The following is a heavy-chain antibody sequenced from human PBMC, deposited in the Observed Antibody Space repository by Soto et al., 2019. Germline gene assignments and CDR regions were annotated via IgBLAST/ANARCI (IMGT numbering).Heavy chain of an antibody. V-gene: IGHV4-59*01. Sequence: SETLSLTCTVSGGSISSYYWSWIRQPPGKGLEWIGNIYYSGSINYSPSLKSRVTLSLDTSKNQFSLKLTSVTAADTALYYCARANHSGSYYAYFDSWGQGTLVTVSS. D-gene: IGHD1-26*01. CDR1: GGSISSYY. J-gene: IGHJ4*02. CDR3: ARANHSGSYYAYFDS. CDR2: IYYSGSI.